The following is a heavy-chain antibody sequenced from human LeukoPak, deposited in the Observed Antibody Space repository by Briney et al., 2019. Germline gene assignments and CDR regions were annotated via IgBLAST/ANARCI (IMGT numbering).Heavy chain of an antibody. Sequence: GGSLRLSCAASGFTFSSYNMNWVRQAPGKGLEWISYSSSGDNIIYYGDSVRGRFTISRDNAKNSLYLQMNSLRAEDTAVYYCARTGFNFFDYWGHGTLVTVSS. CDR2: SSSGDNII. CDR1: GFTFSSYN. J-gene: IGHJ4*01. CDR3: ARTGFNFFDY. V-gene: IGHV3-48*04.